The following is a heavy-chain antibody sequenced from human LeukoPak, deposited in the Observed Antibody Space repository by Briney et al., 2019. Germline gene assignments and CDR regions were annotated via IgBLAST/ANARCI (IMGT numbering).Heavy chain of an antibody. J-gene: IGHJ4*02. CDR2: ISDSGGDS. CDR1: GFTFSSYA. V-gene: IGHV3-23*01. CDR3: AKDWSCDY. Sequence: PGGSLRPSCAASGFTFSSYAMSWVRQAPGKGLEWLSAISDSGGDSKYAHSVKDRFTISRDNSKNTLYLQMSSLRAEDTALYYCAKDWSCDYWGQGTLVTVSS. D-gene: IGHD1-26*01.